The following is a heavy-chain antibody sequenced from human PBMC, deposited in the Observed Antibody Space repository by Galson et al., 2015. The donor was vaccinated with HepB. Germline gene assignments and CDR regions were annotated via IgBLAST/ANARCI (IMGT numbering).Heavy chain of an antibody. CDR1: GGTISKYF. CDR3: ARTALSPPYYHDSSGYYWYFDL. CDR2: IHYSGST. Sequence: LSLTCTVSGGTISKYFWNWLRQPPGKGLEWIGSIHYSGSTKYNPSLKSRVTISVGASKNQVSLRLSSVTAADTAVYYCARTALSPPYYHDSSGYYWYFDLWGRGTLVTVSS. D-gene: IGHD3-22*01. V-gene: IGHV4-59*08. J-gene: IGHJ2*01.